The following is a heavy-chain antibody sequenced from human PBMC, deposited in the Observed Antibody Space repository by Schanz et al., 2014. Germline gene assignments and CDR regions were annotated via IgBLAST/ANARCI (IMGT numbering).Heavy chain of an antibody. CDR1: GYSFTPFP. J-gene: IGHJ6*02. D-gene: IGHD5-18*01. V-gene: IGHV1-3*01. Sequence: QVQLVQSWAEVKGPGASVKVSCKASGYSFTPFPIHWVRQAPGQRLEWMGWINAGTGNTEYSQKFQVRVTSTRDTLASTAYMEVSSLRSEDTAVYYCARGPSQGYSYGHNIGAYYYGMDVWGQGTTVTAS. CDR2: INAGTGNT. CDR3: ARGPSQGYSYGHNIGAYYYGMDV.